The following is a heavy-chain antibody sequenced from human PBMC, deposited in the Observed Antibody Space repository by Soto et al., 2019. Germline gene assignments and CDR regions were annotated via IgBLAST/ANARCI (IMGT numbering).Heavy chain of an antibody. Sequence: QITLKESGPPLVKPTQTLTLTCTFSGFSLSTSGVGVGWIRQPPGKALEWLAVIYWDDDKRYSPSLKSRLTITKDTPKNQVVLTMTNMDPVDTATYYCAHHPYYGLGSCSFDYWGQGTLVTVFS. CDR1: GFSLSTSGVG. D-gene: IGHD3-10*01. V-gene: IGHV2-5*02. J-gene: IGHJ4*02. CDR3: AHHPYYGLGSCSFDY. CDR2: IYWDDDK.